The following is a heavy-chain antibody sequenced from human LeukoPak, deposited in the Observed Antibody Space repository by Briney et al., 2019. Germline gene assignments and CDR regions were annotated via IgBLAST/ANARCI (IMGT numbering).Heavy chain of an antibody. V-gene: IGHV1-2*02. CDR2: INPNTGAT. Sequence: GASVKVSCKPSGYTFTGYYLHWVRQAPGQGLEWMGWINPNTGATIYAEKFQGRVTMTRDTSIDTAYMEMRSLRSDDAAVYYCAREQTYYFDYWGQGTLVTVSS. CDR3: AREQTYYFDY. CDR1: GYTFTGYY. J-gene: IGHJ4*02.